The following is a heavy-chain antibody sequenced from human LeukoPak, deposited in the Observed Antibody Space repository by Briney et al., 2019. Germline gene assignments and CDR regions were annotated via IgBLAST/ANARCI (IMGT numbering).Heavy chain of an antibody. Sequence: ASVKVSCKASGYTFTGYYMHWVRQAPGQGLEWMGRINPNSGGTNYAQKFQGRVTMTRDTSISTAYMELSRLRSDDTAVYYRAREDFTRGPFSKTIDYWGQGTLVTVSS. CDR3: AREDFTRGPFSKTIDY. V-gene: IGHV1-2*06. D-gene: IGHD2-8*01. CDR1: GYTFTGYY. CDR2: INPNSGGT. J-gene: IGHJ4*02.